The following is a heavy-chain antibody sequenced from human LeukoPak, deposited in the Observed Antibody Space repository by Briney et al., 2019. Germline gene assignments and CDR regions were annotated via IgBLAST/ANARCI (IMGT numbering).Heavy chain of an antibody. CDR3: AKSGSYLPFDY. Sequence: IRNKANSYSTEYAASVKGRFAISRDDSKNSLYLQMNSLKTEDTAVYYCAKSGSYLPFDYWGQGTLVTVSS. CDR2: IRNKANSYST. J-gene: IGHJ4*02. V-gene: IGHV3-72*01. D-gene: IGHD1-26*01.